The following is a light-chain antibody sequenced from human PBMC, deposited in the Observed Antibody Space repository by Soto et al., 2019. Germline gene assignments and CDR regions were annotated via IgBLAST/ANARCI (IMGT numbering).Light chain of an antibody. V-gene: IGKV3-20*01. Sequence: EIVLTQSPGTLSLSPGERATLSWRASQSGSGSYLAWYQQKPGQAPRLLISGASRRATGVPDRFSGSGSGTDFTLTISSLEPEDFAVYYCQQYGNSPLTFGGGTKVDIK. CDR2: GAS. CDR1: QSGSGSY. CDR3: QQYGNSPLT. J-gene: IGKJ4*01.